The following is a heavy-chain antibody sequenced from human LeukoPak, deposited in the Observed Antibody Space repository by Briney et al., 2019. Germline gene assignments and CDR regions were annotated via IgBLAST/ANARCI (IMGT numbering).Heavy chain of an antibody. V-gene: IGHV4-59*01. J-gene: IGHJ4*02. Sequence: PSETLSLTCAVSGGSISSYYWSWIRQPPGKGLEWIGYIYYSGSTNYNPSLKSRVTISVDTSKNQFSLKLSSVTAADTAVYYCARSRPGTTVVFDYWGQGTLVTVSS. CDR2: IYYSGST. D-gene: IGHD4-17*01. CDR3: ARSRPGTTVVFDY. CDR1: GGSISSYY.